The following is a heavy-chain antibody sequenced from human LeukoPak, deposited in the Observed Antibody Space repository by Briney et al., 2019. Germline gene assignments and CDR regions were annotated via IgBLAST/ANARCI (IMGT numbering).Heavy chain of an antibody. Sequence: SETLSLTCAVYGGSFSGYYWSWTRNPQGKGLNWIGEINHSGSTNYNPSLKSRVTISVDTSKNQFSLKLSSVTAADTAVYYCARGDFIRKWFGELRRGTPFDYWGQGTLVTVSS. CDR1: GGSFSGYY. D-gene: IGHD3-10*01. CDR3: ARGDFIRKWFGELRRGTPFDY. CDR2: INHSGST. V-gene: IGHV4-34*01. J-gene: IGHJ4*02.